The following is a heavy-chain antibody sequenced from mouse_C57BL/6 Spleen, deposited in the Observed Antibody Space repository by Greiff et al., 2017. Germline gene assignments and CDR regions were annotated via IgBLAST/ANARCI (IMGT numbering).Heavy chain of an antibody. V-gene: IGHV10-1*01. CDR1: GFSFNTYA. J-gene: IGHJ3*01. D-gene: IGHD2-5*01. CDR3: VRPDSNYAWFAY. CDR2: IRSKSNNYAT. Sequence: EVMLVESGGGLVQPKGSLKLSCAASGFSFNTYAMNWVRQAPGKGLEWVARIRSKSNNYATYYDDSVKDRFTISRDDSESMLYLQMNNLKTEDTAMYYCVRPDSNYAWFAYWGQGTLVTVSA.